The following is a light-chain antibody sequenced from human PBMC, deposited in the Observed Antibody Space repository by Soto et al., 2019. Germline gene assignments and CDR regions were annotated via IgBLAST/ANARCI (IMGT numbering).Light chain of an antibody. V-gene: IGKV3-11*01. Sequence: EIVLTQSPATLSLSPGKRATLSCRASQSVSSYLAWYQQKPGQAPRLLIYDASNRATGIPARFSGSGSGTDFTLTISSLEPEDFAVYYCQQRSDWPPYTFGQGTKLEIK. CDR1: QSVSSY. CDR2: DAS. J-gene: IGKJ2*01. CDR3: QQRSDWPPYT.